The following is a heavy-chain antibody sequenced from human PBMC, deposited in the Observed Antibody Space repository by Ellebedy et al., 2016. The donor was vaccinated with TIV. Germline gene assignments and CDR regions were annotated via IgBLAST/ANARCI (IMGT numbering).Heavy chain of an antibody. V-gene: IGHV3-21*01. CDR3: ARGQSVTTLQYYYYGMDV. D-gene: IGHD4-17*01. CDR2: ISSSSYI. J-gene: IGHJ6*02. Sequence: GGSLRLXXTASGFTFSSYSMNWVRQAPGKGLEWVSSISSSSYIYYADSVKGRFTISRDNAKNSLYLQMNRLRAEDTAVYYCARGQSVTTLQYYYYGMDVWGQGTTVTVSS. CDR1: GFTFSSYS.